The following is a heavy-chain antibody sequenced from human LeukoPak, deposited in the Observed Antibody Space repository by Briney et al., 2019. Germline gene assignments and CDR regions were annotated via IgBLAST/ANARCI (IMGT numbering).Heavy chain of an antibody. J-gene: IGHJ6*04. CDR1: GFTFSDYY. D-gene: IGHD5-12*01. CDR3: ARVHRIVVPIDYGMDV. V-gene: IGHV3-11*06. CDR2: ISSTSSYT. Sequence: GGSLRLSCADSGFTFSDYYMSWIRQAPGEGLEWVSYISSTSSYTNNADSVKGRFTISRENAKISLYLQMNSLRAEDTAVYYCARVHRIVVPIDYGMDVWGKGTTVTVSS.